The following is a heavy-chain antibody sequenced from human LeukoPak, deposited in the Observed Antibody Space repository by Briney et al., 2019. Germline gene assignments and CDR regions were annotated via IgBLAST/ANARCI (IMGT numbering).Heavy chain of an antibody. J-gene: IGHJ4*02. CDR1: GFTVSSSY. V-gene: IGHV3-53*01. CDR2: IYSGGST. D-gene: IGHD6-19*01. Sequence: PGGSLRLSCAASGFTVSSSYMNWVRQAPGKGLEWVSVIYSGGSTYYADSVKGRFTISRDNSKNTLYLQMNSLRAEDTAVYYCARFGAVAGTLVFDYWGQGTLVTVSS. CDR3: ARFGAVAGTLVFDY.